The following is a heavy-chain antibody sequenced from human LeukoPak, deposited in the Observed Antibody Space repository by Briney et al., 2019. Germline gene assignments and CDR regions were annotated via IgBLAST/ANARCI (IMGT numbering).Heavy chain of an antibody. V-gene: IGHV5-51*01. Sequence: GESLKISCKGSGYSFTSYWIGWVRQMPRKGLEWMGIIYPGDSDTRYSPSFQGQVTISADKSISTAYLQWSSLEASDTAMYYCARQLNYYDSSGSYFDYWGQGTLVTVSS. D-gene: IGHD3-22*01. CDR2: IYPGDSDT. J-gene: IGHJ4*02. CDR3: ARQLNYYDSSGSYFDY. CDR1: GYSFTSYW.